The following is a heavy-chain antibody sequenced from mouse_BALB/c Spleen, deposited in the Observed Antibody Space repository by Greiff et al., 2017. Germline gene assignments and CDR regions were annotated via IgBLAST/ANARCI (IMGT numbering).Heavy chain of an antibody. D-gene: IGHD4-1*01. CDR3: AREETGDFDY. J-gene: IGHJ2*01. V-gene: IGHV1-84*02. CDR1: GYTFTDYY. Sequence: VQLQESGPELVKPGASVKISCKASGYTFTDYYLNWVKQKPGQGLEWIGWIYPGSGNTKYNEKFTGKATLTVDTSSSTAYMQLSSLTSEDTAVYFCAREETGDFDYWGQGTTRTVSS. CDR2: IYPGSGNT.